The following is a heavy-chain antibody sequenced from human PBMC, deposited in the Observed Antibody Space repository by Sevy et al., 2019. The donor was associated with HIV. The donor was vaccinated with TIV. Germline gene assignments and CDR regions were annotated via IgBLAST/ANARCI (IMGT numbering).Heavy chain of an antibody. V-gene: IGHV4-4*02. CDR2: IYHSGST. D-gene: IGHD4-17*01. Sequence: SETLSLTCAVSGGSISSSNWWSWVRQPPGKGLGWIGEIYHSGSTNYNPSVKSRVTISVDKSKNLFSLKLSFVTAADTAVYYCARGRYGDRPNDLDYWGQGTLVTVSS. CDR3: ARGRYGDRPNDLDY. CDR1: GGSISSSNW. J-gene: IGHJ4*02.